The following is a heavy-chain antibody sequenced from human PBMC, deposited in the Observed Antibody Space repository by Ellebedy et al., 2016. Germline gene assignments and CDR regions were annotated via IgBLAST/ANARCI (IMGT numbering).Heavy chain of an antibody. V-gene: IGHV3-15*07. J-gene: IGHJ4*02. D-gene: IGHD4-17*01. CDR2: IRGKGDGGTT. CDR3: SYGASFYFNY. Sequence: GGSLRLSXAASGLIFSNVYMNWVRQAPGKGLEWVGLIRGKGDGGTTDFAAPVKGRFSISRDESTNTLYLQMNSLKTEDTAVYYCSYGASFYFNYWGQGTLVTVSS. CDR1: GLIFSNVY.